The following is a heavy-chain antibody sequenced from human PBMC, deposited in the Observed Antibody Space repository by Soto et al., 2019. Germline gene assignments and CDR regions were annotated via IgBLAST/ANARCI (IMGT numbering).Heavy chain of an antibody. CDR1: GYFIGTGYY. CDR3: ARGLEWSGNDY. J-gene: IGHJ4*02. CDR2: IFHSGST. Sequence: SETLSLTCTVSGYFIGTGYYWGWIRQPPGKGLEWIGNIFHSGSTYYNPSLSGRVTISLDTSKNHFSLKLTSVTAADTAVFYCARGLEWSGNDYWGQGTLVTVSS. V-gene: IGHV4-38-2*02. D-gene: IGHD3-3*01.